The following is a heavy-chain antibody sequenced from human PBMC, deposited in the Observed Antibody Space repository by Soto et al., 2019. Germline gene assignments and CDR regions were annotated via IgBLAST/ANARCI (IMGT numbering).Heavy chain of an antibody. CDR2: INPNSGGT. D-gene: IGHD6-19*01. CDR1: GYTFSGFY. J-gene: IGHJ4*02. V-gene: IGHV1-2*02. Sequence: ASVKVSCKASGYTFSGFYMHWVRQAPGQGLEWMGWINPNSGGTKSAEKFQGRVTMTRDTSISSAYMELSRLTSDDTAVYYCARAAVTGTPGLDFWGQGTQVTVSS. CDR3: ARAAVTGTPGLDF.